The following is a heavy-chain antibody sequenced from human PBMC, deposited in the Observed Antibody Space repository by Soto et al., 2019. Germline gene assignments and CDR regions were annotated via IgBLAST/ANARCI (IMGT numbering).Heavy chain of an antibody. Sequence: QVQLVQSGAEVKKPGASVKVSCKASGYTFTSYAMHWVRQAPGQRLEWMGWINAGNGNTKYSQKFQGRVTITRDTSASTADMKLSSLRSEDTAVYYCARGGSLYWYFDLWGRGTLVTVSS. CDR1: GYTFTSYA. J-gene: IGHJ2*01. CDR2: INAGNGNT. CDR3: ARGGSLYWYFDL. D-gene: IGHD1-26*01. V-gene: IGHV1-3*01.